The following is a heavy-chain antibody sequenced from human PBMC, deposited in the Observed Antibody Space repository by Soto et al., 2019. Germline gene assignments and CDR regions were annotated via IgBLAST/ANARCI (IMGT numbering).Heavy chain of an antibody. D-gene: IGHD5-12*01. CDR2: IIPISGTA. V-gene: IGHV1-69*01. J-gene: IGHJ4*02. CDR3: VSEVGGLRLRLDY. CDR1: GGTFSSYA. Sequence: QVQLVQSGAEVKKPGSSVKVSCKASGGTFSSYAISWVRQAPGQGLEWMGGIIPISGTANYAQKFQGRVTITADETTSTAYMELSSLRSEDTAVYYCVSEVGGLRLRLDYWGQGTLVTVSS.